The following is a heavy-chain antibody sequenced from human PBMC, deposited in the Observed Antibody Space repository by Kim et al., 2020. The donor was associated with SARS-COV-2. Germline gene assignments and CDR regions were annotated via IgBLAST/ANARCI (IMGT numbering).Heavy chain of an antibody. J-gene: IGHJ6*02. CDR2: INHSGST. V-gene: IGHV4-34*01. CDR3: ARLHPGPYYYGMDV. D-gene: IGHD4-4*01. Sequence: SETLSLTCAVYGGSFSGYYWSWIRQPPGKGLEWIGEINHSGSTNYNPSLKSRVTISVDTSKNQFSLKLSSVTAADTAVYYCARLHPGPYYYGMDVWGQGTTVTVSS. CDR1: GGSFSGYY.